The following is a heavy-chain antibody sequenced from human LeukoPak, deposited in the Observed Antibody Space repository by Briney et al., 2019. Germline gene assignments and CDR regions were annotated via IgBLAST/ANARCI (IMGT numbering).Heavy chain of an antibody. Sequence: SETLSLTCTVSGGSISSTYDHWDWIRQPPGKGLEWMGSIRYSGTTYYNPSLKGRVTIFVDTSNNQFSLRLRSVTAADTAVYYCARRLHYFDYWGQGSLVTVSS. D-gene: IGHD2-21*02. J-gene: IGHJ4*02. CDR3: ARRLHYFDY. V-gene: IGHV4-39*01. CDR1: GGSISSTYDH. CDR2: IRYSGTT.